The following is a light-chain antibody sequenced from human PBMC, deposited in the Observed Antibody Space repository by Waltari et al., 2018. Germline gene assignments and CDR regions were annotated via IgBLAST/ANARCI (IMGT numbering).Light chain of an antibody. CDR1: QSVSSS. V-gene: IGKV3D-15*01. CDR2: GAS. CDR3: LQRSNWPLT. J-gene: IGKJ4*01. Sequence: EIVMTKSPATLSLSPGERATLSCRASQSVSSSLAWYQQKPGQAPRLLIYGASSRATGIPDRFSGSGSGTDFTLTISSLEPEDVGVYYCLQRSNWPLTFGGGTKVEIK.